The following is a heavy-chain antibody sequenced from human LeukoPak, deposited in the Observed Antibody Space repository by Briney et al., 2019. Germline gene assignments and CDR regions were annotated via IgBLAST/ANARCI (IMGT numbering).Heavy chain of an antibody. D-gene: IGHD2/OR15-2a*01. V-gene: IGHV1-3*04. CDR1: GYTFYNYA. CDR2: INTRTGDT. Sequence: ASVKVSCKASGYTFYNYAIHWLRQAPGQGLEWMGWINTRTGDTEYSQKFQGRVTITADKSTSTAYMELSSLRSEDTAVYYCARERLYDFYYFDYWGQGTLVTVSS. CDR3: ARERLYDFYYFDY. J-gene: IGHJ4*02.